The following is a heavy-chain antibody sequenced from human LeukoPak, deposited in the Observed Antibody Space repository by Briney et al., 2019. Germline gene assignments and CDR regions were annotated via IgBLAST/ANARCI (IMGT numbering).Heavy chain of an antibody. CDR1: GGTFSSYA. V-gene: IGHV1-69*01. CDR3: ARGRYYDSSGYPSHFDY. D-gene: IGHD3-22*01. CDR2: IIPIFGTA. Sequence: PAASVKVSCKASGGTFSSYAISWVRQAPGQGLEWMGGIIPIFGTANYAQKFQGRVTIIADESTSTAYMELSSLRSEDTAVYYCARGRYYDSSGYPSHFDYWGQGTLVTVSS. J-gene: IGHJ4*02.